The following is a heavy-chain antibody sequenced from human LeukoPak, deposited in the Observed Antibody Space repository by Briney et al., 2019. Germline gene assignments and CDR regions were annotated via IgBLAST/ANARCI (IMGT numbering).Heavy chain of an antibody. CDR1: GFTVSSNY. D-gene: IGHD2-15*01. J-gene: IGHJ5*02. CDR3: AKDVVGGNVVVVAATSNWFDP. V-gene: IGHV3-53*01. CDR2: IYSGGST. Sequence: GGSLRLSCAASGFTVSSNYMSWVRQAPGKGLEWVSVIYSGGSTYYADSVKGRFTISRDNSKNTLYLQMNSLRAEDTAVYYCAKDVVGGNVVVVAATSNWFDPWGQGTLVTVSS.